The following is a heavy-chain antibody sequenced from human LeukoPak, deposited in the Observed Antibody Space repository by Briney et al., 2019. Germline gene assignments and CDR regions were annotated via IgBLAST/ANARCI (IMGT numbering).Heavy chain of an antibody. V-gene: IGHV3-23*01. CDR1: GFTFSSYA. CDR2: ISGSGGST. CDR3: AKHGDYYNWYFDL. Sequence: GGSLRLSCAASGFTFSSYAMSWVRQALGKGLEWVSAISGSGGSTYYADSVKGRFTISRDNSKNTLYLQMNSLRAEDTAVYYCAKHGDYYNWYFDLWGRGTLVTVSS. D-gene: IGHD4-17*01. J-gene: IGHJ2*01.